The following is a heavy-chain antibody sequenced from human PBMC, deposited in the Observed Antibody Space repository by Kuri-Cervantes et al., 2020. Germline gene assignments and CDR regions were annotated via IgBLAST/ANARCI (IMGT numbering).Heavy chain of an antibody. CDR1: GFTFSSYG. D-gene: IGHD3-9*01. CDR3: ARDLDYDILTTYYYGMDV. V-gene: IGHV3-33*01. CDR2: IWYDGSNK. J-gene: IGHJ6*02. Sequence: GESLKISCAASGFTFSSYGMHWVRQAPGKGLEWVAVIWYDGSNKYYADSVKGRFTISRDNSKNTLYLQMNSLRAEDTAVYYCARDLDYDILTTYYYGMDVWGQGTTVTVSS.